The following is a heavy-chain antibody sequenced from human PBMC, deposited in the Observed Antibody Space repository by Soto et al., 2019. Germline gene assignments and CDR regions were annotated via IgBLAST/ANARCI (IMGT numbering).Heavy chain of an antibody. Sequence: SETLSLTCTVSGGSISSYYWSWIRQPPGKELKRIGYIYYSGSTNYNPSLKSRVTISVDTSKNQFSLKLSSVTAADTAVYYCARVGYGKLGLHDSSGYYYFDYWGQGTLVTVSS. CDR1: GGSISSYY. CDR2: IYYSGST. CDR3: ARVGYGKLGLHDSSGYYYFDY. D-gene: IGHD3-22*01. V-gene: IGHV4-59*01. J-gene: IGHJ4*02.